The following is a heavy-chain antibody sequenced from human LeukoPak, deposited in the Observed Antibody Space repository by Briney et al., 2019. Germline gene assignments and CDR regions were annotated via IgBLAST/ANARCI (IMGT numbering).Heavy chain of an antibody. CDR2: VSTYNGGT. D-gene: IGHD3-9*01. CDR3: ARGGKLRYLDY. CDR1: GYTFTHYA. J-gene: IGHJ4*02. V-gene: IGHV1-18*01. Sequence: ASVKVSCKASGYTFTHYAVIWVRQAPGHGLEWMGWVSTYNGGTKYAQNLQARVTMTTDTSTTTAYMELTSLTSDDTAVYYCARGGKLRYLDYWGQGTLVTVSS.